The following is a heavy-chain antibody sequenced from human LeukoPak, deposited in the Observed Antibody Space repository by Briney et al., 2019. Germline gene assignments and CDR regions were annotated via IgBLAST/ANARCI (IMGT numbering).Heavy chain of an antibody. CDR2: INPSGGRT. Sequence: GALVKVSCKASGYSFTGYYIHWVRQAPGQGLGWMAMINPSGGRTSYAQKFQGRVIVTRDMSTSTVYMELRSLRSEDTPIYFCAREPYSLYYMDVWGKGTTVTVSS. J-gene: IGHJ6*03. V-gene: IGHV1-46*01. CDR3: AREPYSLYYMDV. D-gene: IGHD2-15*01. CDR1: GYSFTGYY.